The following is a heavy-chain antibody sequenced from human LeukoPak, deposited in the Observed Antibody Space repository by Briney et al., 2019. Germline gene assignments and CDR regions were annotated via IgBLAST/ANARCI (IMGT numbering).Heavy chain of an antibody. CDR1: GGTFSSYA. CDR2: IIPIFGTA. V-gene: IGHV1-69*05. D-gene: IGHD4-17*01. CDR3: ASPTTADLTGGLDY. Sequence: SVKVSCKASGGTFSSYAISWVRQAPGQGLEWMGRIIPIFGTANYAQKFQGRVTITTDESTSTAYMELSSLRSEDTAVYYCASPTTADLTGGLDYWGQGTLVTVSS. J-gene: IGHJ4*02.